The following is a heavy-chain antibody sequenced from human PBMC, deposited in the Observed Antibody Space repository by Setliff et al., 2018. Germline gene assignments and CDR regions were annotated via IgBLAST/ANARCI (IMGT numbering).Heavy chain of an antibody. D-gene: IGHD3-10*01. Sequence: PSETLSLTCSVSGASISSGSNYWSWIRQPAGKGVEWIGHIDPSGNTNYHPSLKSRVTISGDTSKNQFSLKLTSVTAADTAVYFCARSLGSGSYYNSRPFYSDYWGQGTLVTVSS. CDR3: ARSLGSGSYYNSRPFYSDY. J-gene: IGHJ4*02. CDR2: IDPSGNT. V-gene: IGHV4-61*09. CDR1: GASISSGSNY.